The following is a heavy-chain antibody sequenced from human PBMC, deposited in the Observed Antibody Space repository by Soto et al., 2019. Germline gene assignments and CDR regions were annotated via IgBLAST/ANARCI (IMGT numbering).Heavy chain of an antibody. V-gene: IGHV1-18*01. CDR3: AREYYYDSSGYSFDY. Sequence: QVQLVQSGAEVKKPGASVKVSCKASGYTFTSYGISWVRQAPGQGLEWMGWISAYNGNTNYAQKLEGRVTMTTDTSTSTAYMELRSLRSDDTAVYYCAREYYYDSSGYSFDYWGQGTLVTVSS. CDR1: GYTFTSYG. D-gene: IGHD3-22*01. J-gene: IGHJ4*02. CDR2: ISAYNGNT.